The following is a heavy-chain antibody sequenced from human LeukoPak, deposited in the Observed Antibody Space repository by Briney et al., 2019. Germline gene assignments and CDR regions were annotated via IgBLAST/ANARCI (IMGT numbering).Heavy chain of an antibody. CDR2: MNPNSGNT. CDR1: GYTFTSYD. Sequence: GASVKVSCKASGYTFTSYDINWVRQATGQGLEWMGWMNPNSGNTGYAQKFQGRVTMTRNTSISTAYMELNSLRSEDTAVYYCARGFRRIAAAGTRGSYYMDVWGKGTTVTVSS. D-gene: IGHD6-13*01. CDR3: ARGFRRIAAAGTRGSYYMDV. V-gene: IGHV1-8*01. J-gene: IGHJ6*03.